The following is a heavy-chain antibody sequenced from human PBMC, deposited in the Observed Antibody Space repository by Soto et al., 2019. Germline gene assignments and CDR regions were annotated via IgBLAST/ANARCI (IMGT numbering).Heavy chain of an antibody. CDR3: AREYANSPEAFDF. J-gene: IGHJ4*02. CDR2: ISGNNGAT. V-gene: IGHV1-18*04. CDR1: GYTLAQYG. D-gene: IGHD2-2*01. Sequence: EAPVQCPCKASGYTLAQYGISWVRPAPGQGLEWMGWISGNNGATNFAPKVQDRITMTLDTSRNQFSLKLSSVTAADTAVFYCAREYANSPEAFDFWGQGALVTVSS.